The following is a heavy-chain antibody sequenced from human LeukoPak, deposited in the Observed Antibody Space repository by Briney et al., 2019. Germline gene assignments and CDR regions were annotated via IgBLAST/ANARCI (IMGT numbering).Heavy chain of an antibody. CDR3: ARASGSRIVYAFDI. D-gene: IGHD1-26*01. CDR2: INPNSGGT. J-gene: IGHJ3*02. V-gene: IGHV1-2*02. CDR1: GGTFSSYA. Sequence: VASVKVSCKASGGTFSSYAISWVRQAPGQGLEWMGWINPNSGGTNYAQKFQGRVTMTRDTSISTAYMELSRLRSDDTAVYYCARASGSRIVYAFDIWGQGTMVTVSS.